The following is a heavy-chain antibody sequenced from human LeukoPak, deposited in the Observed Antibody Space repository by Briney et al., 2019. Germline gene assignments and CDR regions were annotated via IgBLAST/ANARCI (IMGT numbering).Heavy chain of an antibody. V-gene: IGHV3-23*01. CDR1: GLTFSDYS. J-gene: IGHJ4*02. CDR2: ISAGGGST. Sequence: GGSLRLSCAASGLTFSDYSMTWVRQAPGRGLFWVSGISAGGGSTYYADSVKGRFSISRDNSRNTLYLQMNSLRAEDTAVYYCAKDAAGPEYWGQGTLVTVSS. CDR3: AKDAAGPEY. D-gene: IGHD6-13*01.